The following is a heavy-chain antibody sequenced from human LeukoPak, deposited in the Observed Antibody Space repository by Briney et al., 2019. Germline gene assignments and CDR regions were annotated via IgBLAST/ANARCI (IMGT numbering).Heavy chain of an antibody. CDR3: ARDLAGTQNYYYYYYMDV. Sequence: PGGSLRLSCAASGFTFNPWARCGVRQAPGRGLGWGSFFSAGGGTTYYAASVKGRFTISRDNSKNTLYLQMNSLRAEDTAVYYCARDLAGTQNYYYYYYMDVWGKGTTVTVSS. D-gene: IGHD6-13*01. J-gene: IGHJ6*03. CDR2: FSAGGGTT. CDR1: GFTFNPWA. V-gene: IGHV3-23*01.